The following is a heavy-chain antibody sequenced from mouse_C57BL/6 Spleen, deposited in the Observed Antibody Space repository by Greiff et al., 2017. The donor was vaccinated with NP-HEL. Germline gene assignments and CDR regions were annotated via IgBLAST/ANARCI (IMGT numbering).Heavy chain of an antibody. CDR2: IDPSDSET. CDR3: ARQLYYYGSSYSAMDY. CDR1: GYTFTSYW. V-gene: IGHV1-52*01. J-gene: IGHJ4*01. D-gene: IGHD1-1*01. Sequence: VQLQQSGAELVRPGSSVKLSCKASGYTFTSYWMHWVKQRPIQGLEWIGNIDPSDSETHYNQKFKDKATLTVDKSSSTAYMQLSSLTSEDSAVYYCARQLYYYGSSYSAMDYWGQGTSVTVSS.